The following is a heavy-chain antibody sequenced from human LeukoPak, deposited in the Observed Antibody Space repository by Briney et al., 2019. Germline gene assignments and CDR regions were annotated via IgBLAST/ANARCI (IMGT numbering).Heavy chain of an antibody. CDR2: ISHDASNR. J-gene: IGHJ5*02. CDR3: AKDVGEWQNWNWFAP. D-gene: IGHD3-10*01. V-gene: IGHV3-30*18. CDR1: GLTSSNDG. Sequence: GRTLRLSCAASGLTSSNDGMHSVGEAPGTGLGCLAAISHDASNRYYADSVKGRFSISRDKERNTIYLQMNSLRPEDTAVYYCAKDVGEWQNWNWFAPWGQGTQATVSS.